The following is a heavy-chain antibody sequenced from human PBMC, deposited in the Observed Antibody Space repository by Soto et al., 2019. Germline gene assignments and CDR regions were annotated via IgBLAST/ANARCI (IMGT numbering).Heavy chain of an antibody. CDR3: ARDVGPNPIDY. CDR1: GFIFSSYW. CDR2: INVDGGAI. J-gene: IGHJ4*02. Sequence: EVQLVESGGGLVQPGGSLRLSCEASGFIFSSYWMTWVRQAPGKGLEWVASINVDGGAIYYVGSVRGRFTVSRDNAKNALYLQMNSLRAEDTAVYYCARDVGPNPIDYWGQGTLVTVSS. V-gene: IGHV3-7*03.